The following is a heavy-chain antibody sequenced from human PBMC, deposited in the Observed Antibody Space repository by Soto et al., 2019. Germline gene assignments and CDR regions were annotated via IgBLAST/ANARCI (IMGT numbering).Heavy chain of an antibody. CDR1: GGSISSSSYY. V-gene: IGHV4-39*01. Sequence: PSETLSLTCPVSGGSISSSSYYWGWIRQPPGKGLEWIGSIYYSGSTYYNPSLKSRVTISVDTSKNQFSLKLSSVTAADTAVYYCARNLPITMVRGVIIKGFDYWGQGTLVTVS. J-gene: IGHJ4*02. CDR3: ARNLPITMVRGVIIKGFDY. CDR2: IYYSGST. D-gene: IGHD3-10*01.